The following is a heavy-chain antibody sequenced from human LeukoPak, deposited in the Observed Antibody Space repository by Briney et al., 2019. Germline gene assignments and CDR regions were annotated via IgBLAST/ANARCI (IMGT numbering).Heavy chain of an antibody. D-gene: IGHD5-24*01. V-gene: IGHV3-48*01. CDR3: ARDLTNGEMATTYYFDY. CDR1: GFTFSSYS. J-gene: IGHJ4*02. CDR2: ITSSSNSI. Sequence: GGSLRLSCVASGFTFSSYSMNWVRQAPGKGLEWISYITSSSNSIYYADSVKGRFTISRDNSKNTLYLQMNSLRAEDTAVYYCARDLTNGEMATTYYFDYWGQGTLVTVSS.